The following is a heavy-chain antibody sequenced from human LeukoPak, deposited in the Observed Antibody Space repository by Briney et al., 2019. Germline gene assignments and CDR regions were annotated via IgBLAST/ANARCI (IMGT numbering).Heavy chain of an antibody. D-gene: IGHD2-21*02. J-gene: IGHJ4*02. CDR2: INHSGST. Sequence: PSETLSLTCAVYGGSFSGYYWSWIRLPPGKGLEWIGEINHSGSTNYNPSLKSRVTISVDTSKNQFSLKLSSVTAADTAVYYCARGPNCGGDCFFDYWGQGTLVTVSS. CDR1: GGSFSGYY. V-gene: IGHV4-34*01. CDR3: ARGPNCGGDCFFDY.